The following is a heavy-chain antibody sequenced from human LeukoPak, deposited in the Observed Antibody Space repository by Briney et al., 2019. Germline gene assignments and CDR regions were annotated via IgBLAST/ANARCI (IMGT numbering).Heavy chain of an antibody. CDR3: ARDLLSSSWVYFQH. J-gene: IGHJ1*01. V-gene: IGHV4-59*01. Sequence: PSETLSFTCTVSGGSISGYYWSWIRQPPGKGLEWIGYIYDSGSTNNNPSLKSRVTISVDTSKNQFSLKLSSVTAADTAVYYCARDLLSSSWVYFQHWGQGTLVTVSS. D-gene: IGHD6-13*01. CDR2: IYDSGST. CDR1: GGSISGYY.